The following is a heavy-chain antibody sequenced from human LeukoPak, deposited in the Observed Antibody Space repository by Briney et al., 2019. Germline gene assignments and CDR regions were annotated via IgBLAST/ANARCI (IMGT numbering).Heavy chain of an antibody. V-gene: IGHV3-21*01. Sequence: GGSLRLSCAASGFTFSSYSMNWVRQAPGKGLEWVSSISSSSSYIYYADSVKGRFTISRDNAKSSLYLQMNSLRAEDTAVYYCARGRAWNHYYFDYWGQGTLVTVSS. CDR1: GFTFSSYS. D-gene: IGHD1-14*01. CDR2: ISSSSSYI. J-gene: IGHJ4*02. CDR3: ARGRAWNHYYFDY.